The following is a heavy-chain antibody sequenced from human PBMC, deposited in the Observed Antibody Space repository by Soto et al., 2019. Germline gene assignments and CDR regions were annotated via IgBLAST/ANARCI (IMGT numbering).Heavy chain of an antibody. CDR3: ARDLLPQGSSGWYKGYYYGMDV. Sequence: PSEALSLTCTVSGGSFSSCSNYWSWVRQPPGKGLEGIGYIYYSGSTNYNPSLKSRVTISVDTSKNQFSLKLSSVTAADTAVYYCARDLLPQGSSGWYKGYYYGMDVWGQGTTVTAYS. CDR2: IYYSGST. V-gene: IGHV4-61*01. D-gene: IGHD6-19*01. CDR1: GGSFSSCSNY. J-gene: IGHJ6*02.